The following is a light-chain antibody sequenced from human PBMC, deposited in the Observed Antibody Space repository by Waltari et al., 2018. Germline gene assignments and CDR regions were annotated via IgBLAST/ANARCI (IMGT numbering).Light chain of an antibody. Sequence: QSVLTQAPSVSAAPGQTVTISCSGSTPNIGNNYLSWYQQFPGTAPRLLIYEDNRRPSGIPDRFSGSKSGASATLGITGLQTGDEANYYCGTWDSSLSIGVLGGGTRVTVL. CDR1: TPNIGNNY. V-gene: IGLV1-51*01. CDR2: EDN. CDR3: GTWDSSLSIGV. J-gene: IGLJ3*02.